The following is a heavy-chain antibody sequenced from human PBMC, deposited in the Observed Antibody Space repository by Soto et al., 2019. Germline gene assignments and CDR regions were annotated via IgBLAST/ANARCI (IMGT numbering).Heavy chain of an antibody. CDR2: ISYDGSNQ. CDR3: TRGLLTDFFDY. CDR1: GFTFDTYA. Sequence: GGSLRLSCAASGFTFDTYAMHWVRQAPGKGLEWVAVISYDGSNQFYAGSVKGRFTVSRDNSKNTLYLQVNSLRNDDTAVYYCTRGLLTDFFDYWGQGALVTVS. V-gene: IGHV3-30-3*01. J-gene: IGHJ4*02.